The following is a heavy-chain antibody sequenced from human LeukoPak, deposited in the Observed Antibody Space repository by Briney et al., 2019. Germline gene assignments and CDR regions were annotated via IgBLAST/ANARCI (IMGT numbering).Heavy chain of an antibody. V-gene: IGHV1-69*01. CDR2: IIAIFGTA. CDR3: ASRGHGYPNWFDP. D-gene: IGHD3-10*01. J-gene: IGHJ5*02. CDR1: GGTFSSYA. Sequence: GSSVKVSCKASGGTFSSYAISWVRQAPGQGLEWVGGIIAIFGTANYAKKFQGRLTITADESTSTAYMALSTLRSEDTALYYCASRGHGYPNWFDPWGQGTLVTVSS.